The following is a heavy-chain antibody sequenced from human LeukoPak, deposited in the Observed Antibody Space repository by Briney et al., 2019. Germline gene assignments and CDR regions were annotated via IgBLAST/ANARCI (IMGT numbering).Heavy chain of an antibody. CDR3: ARNDVDTPTFDY. Sequence: SETLSLTCTVSGASISTYYWSWIRQSAGKRLEWIGRIYISGSTDYNPSLKSRVTMSVDTSKNQLSLKLNSVTAADTAVYYCARNDVDTPTFDYLGQGTLVTVSS. V-gene: IGHV4-4*07. D-gene: IGHD5-18*01. CDR2: IYISGST. J-gene: IGHJ4*02. CDR1: GASISTYY.